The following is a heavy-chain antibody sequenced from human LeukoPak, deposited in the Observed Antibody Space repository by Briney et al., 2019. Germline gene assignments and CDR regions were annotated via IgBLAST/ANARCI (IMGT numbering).Heavy chain of an antibody. CDR2: ISGSGGST. V-gene: IGHV3-23*01. CDR1: GFTFSSYA. Sequence: GGSPRLSCAAPGFTFSSYAMSWVRQAPGKGLKWVSAISGSGGSTYYADSVKGRFTISRDNSKNTLYLQMNSLRAEDTAVYYCTRIMEWLLKGWGQGTLVTVSS. CDR3: TRIMEWLLKG. J-gene: IGHJ4*02. D-gene: IGHD3-3*01.